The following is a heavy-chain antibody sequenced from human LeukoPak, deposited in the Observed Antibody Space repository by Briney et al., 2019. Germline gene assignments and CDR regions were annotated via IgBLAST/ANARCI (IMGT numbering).Heavy chain of an antibody. V-gene: IGHV3-30-3*01. CDR3: ARGGNAATY. D-gene: IGHD3-10*01. CDR1: GFTFSSYA. Sequence: GGSLRLSCAASGFTFSSYAMHWVRQAPGKGLEWVAVISYDGSNKYYADSVKGRFTIPRDNSKNTLYLQMNSLRAEDTAVYYCARGGNAATYWGQGTLVTVSS. CDR2: ISYDGSNK. J-gene: IGHJ4*02.